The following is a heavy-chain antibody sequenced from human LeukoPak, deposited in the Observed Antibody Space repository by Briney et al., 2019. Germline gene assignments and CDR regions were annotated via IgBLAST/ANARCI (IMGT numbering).Heavy chain of an antibody. CDR3: ARAKIDIAAREYYFDY. CDR2: ISSSSSYI. V-gene: IGHV3-21*01. J-gene: IGHJ4*02. CDR1: GFTFSGYT. Sequence: GSLRLSCAASGFTFSGYTMNWVRQAPGKGLEWVSSISSSSSYIYYADSVKGRFTISRDNAKNSLYLQMNSLRAEDTAVYYCARAKIDIAAREYYFDYWGQGTLVTVSS. D-gene: IGHD6-6*01.